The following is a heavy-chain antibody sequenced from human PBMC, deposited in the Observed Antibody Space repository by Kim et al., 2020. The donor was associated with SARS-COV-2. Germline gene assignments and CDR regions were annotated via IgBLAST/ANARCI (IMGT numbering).Heavy chain of an antibody. CDR2: ISAYNGNT. D-gene: IGHD3-22*01. CDR1: GYTLTSYG. J-gene: IGHJ4*02. Sequence: ASVKVSCKASGYTLTSYGISWVRQAPGQGLEWMGWISAYNGNTNYAQKLQGRVTMTTDTSTSTAYMELRSLRSDDTAVYYCARASITYYYDSSGEGYWGQGTLVTVSS. V-gene: IGHV1-18*01. CDR3: ARASITYYYDSSGEGY.